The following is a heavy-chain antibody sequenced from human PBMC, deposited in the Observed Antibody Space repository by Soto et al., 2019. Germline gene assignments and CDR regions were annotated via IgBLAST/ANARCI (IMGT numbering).Heavy chain of an antibody. CDR3: ARDERYWSGGGCDERDYFDY. Sequence: QVQLVQSGAEVKKPGASVKVSCKASGYTFTSYYMHWVRQAPGQGLEWMGIINPSGGSTIYAQYCHGSVTIARATSTSAVYMELRSLRSEDTAVYYCARDERYWSGGGCDERDYFDYRGQGPLLSVSS. J-gene: IGHJ4*02. D-gene: IGHD2-15*01. CDR2: INPSGGST. V-gene: IGHV1-46*03. CDR1: GYTFTSYY.